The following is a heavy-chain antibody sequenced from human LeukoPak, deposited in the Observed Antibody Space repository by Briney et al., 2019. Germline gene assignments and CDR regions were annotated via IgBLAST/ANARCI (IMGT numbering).Heavy chain of an antibody. CDR3: ARDRDLGVGNWFDP. J-gene: IGHJ5*02. V-gene: IGHV3-21*01. D-gene: IGHD3-3*01. CDR1: GFIFSDYS. CDR2: ISSGRSYI. Sequence: GGSLRLSCAASGFIFSDYSFNWVRQAPGKGLEWVSSISSGRSYICYADSVKGRFTISRDNAKKSVFLQMNSLRAEDTAVYYCARDRDLGVGNWFDPWGQGTLVTVSS.